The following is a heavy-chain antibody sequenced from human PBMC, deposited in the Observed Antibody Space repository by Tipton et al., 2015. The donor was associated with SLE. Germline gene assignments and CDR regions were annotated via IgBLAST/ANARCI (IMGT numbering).Heavy chain of an antibody. V-gene: IGHV3-20*04. CDR2: INWNGGST. CDR3: ARDVDPYSNYFDN. CDR1: GFTFNDYG. Sequence: SLRLSCAASGFTFNDYGMSWVRQAPGKGLEWVSGINWNGGSTGYADSVKGRFTISRDNAKNSLYLQMNRLRAEDTALYYCARDVDPYSNYFDNGGQGTLFTVSS. J-gene: IGHJ4*02. D-gene: IGHD4-11*01.